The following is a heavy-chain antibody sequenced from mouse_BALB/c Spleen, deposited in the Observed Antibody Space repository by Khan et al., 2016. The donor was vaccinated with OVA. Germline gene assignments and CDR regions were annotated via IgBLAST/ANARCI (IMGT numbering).Heavy chain of an antibody. CDR3: ARRNYFGYTFAY. D-gene: IGHD1-2*01. CDR1: GYTFTDYY. V-gene: IGHV1-77*01. J-gene: IGHJ3*01. CDR2: IYPRSGNT. Sequence: QVTLKESGAELARPGASVKLSCKASGYTFTDYYINWVKQRTGQGLEWIGEIYPRSGNTYYNEKFKGKATLTADKSSSIAYMQLSSLTSEDSAVYFCARRNYFGYTFAYWGQGTLVTVSA.